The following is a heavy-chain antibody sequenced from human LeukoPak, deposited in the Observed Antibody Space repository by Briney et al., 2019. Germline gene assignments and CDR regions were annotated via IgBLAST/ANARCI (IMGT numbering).Heavy chain of an antibody. J-gene: IGHJ5*02. CDR3: ARASRIVVDGFLNNCFDP. D-gene: IGHD3-22*01. V-gene: IGHV4-34*01. CDR1: VGSFSGYY. CDR2: INHSGST. Sequence: SETLSLTCAVYVGSFSGYYWSWIRQPPGKGLEWIGEINHSGSTNYNLSLKSRVTISVDTSKNQFSLKLNSVTAADTAVYCCARASRIVVDGFLNNCFDPWGQGTLVTVSS.